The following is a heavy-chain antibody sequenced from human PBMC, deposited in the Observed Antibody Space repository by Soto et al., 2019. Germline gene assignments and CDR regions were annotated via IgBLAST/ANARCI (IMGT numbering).Heavy chain of an antibody. D-gene: IGHD3-22*01. J-gene: IGHJ4*02. CDR3: GINYYDISGYSPQLYYFDY. V-gene: IGHV1-69*12. Sequence: QVQLVQSGAEVKKPWSSVKVSCKASGGTFSSYAISWVRQDPGQGLEWMGGIIPIFGTANYAQKFQGRVTITAEDSTSTAYTEVTSMISEDTAVYCWGINYYDISGYSPQLYYFDYWGQGTLVTVSS. CDR2: IIPIFGTA. CDR1: GGTFSSYA.